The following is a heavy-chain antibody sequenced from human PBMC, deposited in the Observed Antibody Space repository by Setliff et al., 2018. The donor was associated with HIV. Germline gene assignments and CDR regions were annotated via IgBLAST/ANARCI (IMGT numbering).Heavy chain of an antibody. Sequence: SVKVSCKASGGTFSSYAISWVRQAPGQGLEWMGGIIPILGIANYAQKFQGRVTITADESTSTAYMELSSLRDEDTAVYYCARDFRIIVPDVFDIWGRGTMVTVSS. J-gene: IGHJ3*02. V-gene: IGHV1-69*10. D-gene: IGHD2-15*01. CDR3: ARDFRIIVPDVFDI. CDR2: IIPILGIA. CDR1: GGTFSSYA.